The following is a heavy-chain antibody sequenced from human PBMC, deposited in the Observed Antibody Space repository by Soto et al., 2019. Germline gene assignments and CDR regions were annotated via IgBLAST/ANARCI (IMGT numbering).Heavy chain of an antibody. J-gene: IGHJ3*01. V-gene: IGHV3-23*01. CDR2: ISGSGAAT. Sequence: EMKLLESGGGLVQPGGSLRLSCAASGFRFWTYSMSWVRQAPRKGLEWVSGISGSGAATYYTESVKGRFTVSRDNSKDTLFLQMYTLRVEDTAVYYCAKTRLYDNNDYHRDGFDVWGPGTVVTVSS. CDR1: GFRFWTYS. D-gene: IGHD3-22*01. CDR3: AKTRLYDNNDYHRDGFDV.